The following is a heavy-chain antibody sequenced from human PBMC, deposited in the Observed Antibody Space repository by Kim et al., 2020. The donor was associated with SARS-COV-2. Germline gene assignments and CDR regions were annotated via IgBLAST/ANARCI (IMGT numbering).Heavy chain of an antibody. CDR1: GASLNSASYY. J-gene: IGHJ4*02. V-gene: IGHV4-61*01. D-gene: IGHD6-13*01. CDR2: MYYSGST. Sequence: SETLSLTCTVSGASLNSASYYWTWVRQPPGKELEWIGYMYYSGSTNYNPSLKSRVTISVDMARTQFSLKLSSVTAADTAMYYCARRASWYGPYFDYWGQG. CDR3: ARRASWYGPYFDY.